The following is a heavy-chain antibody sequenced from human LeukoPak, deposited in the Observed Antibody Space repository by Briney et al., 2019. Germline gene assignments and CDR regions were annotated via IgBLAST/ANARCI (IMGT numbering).Heavy chain of an antibody. CDR1: GGTFSSYA. D-gene: IGHD3-22*01. V-gene: IGHV1-69*05. CDR3: ATLPRYYYDSSGNGGY. CDR2: IIPIFGTA. Sequence: ASVKVSCKASGGTFSSYAISWVRQAPGQGLEWMGGIIPIFGTANYAQKFQGRVTITTDESTSTAYMELSSLRSEDTAVCYCATLPRYYYDSSGNGGYWGQGTLVTVSS. J-gene: IGHJ4*02.